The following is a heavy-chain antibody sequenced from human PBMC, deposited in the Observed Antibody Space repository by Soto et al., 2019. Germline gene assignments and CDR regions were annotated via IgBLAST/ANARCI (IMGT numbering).Heavy chain of an antibody. CDR2: IRSKAYGGTT. J-gene: IGHJ5*02. CDR3: TRTYYYDSSAPGGFDP. CDR1: GFTFGDYA. Sequence: PGGSLRLSCTASGFTFGDYAMSWFRQAPGKGLEWVGFIRSKAYGGTTEYTASVKGRFTISRDDSKSNAYLQMNSLKTEDTAVYYCTRTYYYDSSAPGGFDPWGQGTLVTVSS. D-gene: IGHD3-22*01. V-gene: IGHV3-49*01.